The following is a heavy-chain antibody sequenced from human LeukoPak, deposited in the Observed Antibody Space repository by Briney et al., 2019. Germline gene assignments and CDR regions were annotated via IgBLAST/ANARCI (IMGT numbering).Heavy chain of an antibody. J-gene: IGHJ4*02. Sequence: GGSLRLSCAASGFTFDDYAMHWVRQAPGKGLERVSGISWNSGSIGYADSVKGRFTISRDNAKNTVYLQMSSLRAEDTAVYYCARTGYNYGTPLNYWGQGTLVTVSS. CDR2: ISWNSGSI. CDR1: GFTFDDYA. V-gene: IGHV3-9*01. CDR3: ARTGYNYGTPLNY. D-gene: IGHD5-18*01.